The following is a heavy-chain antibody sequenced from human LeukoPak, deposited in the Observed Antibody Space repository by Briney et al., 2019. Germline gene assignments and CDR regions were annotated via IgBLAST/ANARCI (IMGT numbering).Heavy chain of an antibody. CDR3: ARDTYSGSYLSWFDP. Sequence: GGSLRLSCAASGFTFDDYGMSWVRQAPGKGLEWVSGINWNGGSTGYADSVKGRFTISRDNAKSSLYLQMNRLRAEDTALYYCARDTYSGSYLSWFDPWGQGTLVTVSS. J-gene: IGHJ5*02. V-gene: IGHV3-20*04. CDR2: INWNGGST. CDR1: GFTFDDYG. D-gene: IGHD1-26*01.